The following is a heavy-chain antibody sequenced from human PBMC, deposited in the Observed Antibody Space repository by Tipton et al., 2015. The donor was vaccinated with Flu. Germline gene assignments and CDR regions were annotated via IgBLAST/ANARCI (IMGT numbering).Heavy chain of an antibody. J-gene: IGHJ4*02. D-gene: IGHD3-22*01. V-gene: IGHV3-7*01. CDR1: GFRFRDLI. CDR3: AREEGHYYDSSGFFDY. CDR2: INQDGSEK. Sequence: SLRLSCRSSGFRFRDLIMSWVRQAPGKGLEWVANINQDGSEKYYVDSVKGRFTISRDNGKNSLYLQMNSLRAEDTAVYYCAREEGHYYDSSGFFDYWGQGTLVTVSS.